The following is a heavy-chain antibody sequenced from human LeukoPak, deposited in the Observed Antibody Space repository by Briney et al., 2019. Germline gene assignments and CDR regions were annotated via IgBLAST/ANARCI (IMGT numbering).Heavy chain of an antibody. V-gene: IGHV3-74*01. J-gene: IGHJ4*02. CDR1: GFTFDDYA. Sequence: GGSLRLSCAASGFTFDDYAMHWVRQAPGKGLVWVSRINSDGSSTSYADSVKGRFTISRDNSKNTLYLQMNSLRAEDTAVYYCAKEVYRIVGATNYWGQGTLVTVSS. CDR2: INSDGSST. CDR3: AKEVYRIVGATNY. D-gene: IGHD1-26*01.